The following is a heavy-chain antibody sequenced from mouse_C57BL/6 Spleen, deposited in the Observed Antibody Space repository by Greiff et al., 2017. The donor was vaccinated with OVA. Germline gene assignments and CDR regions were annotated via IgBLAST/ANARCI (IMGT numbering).Heavy chain of an antibody. CDR3: ARSGEWLRRTYYFDY. CDR2: INPSTGGT. D-gene: IGHD2-2*01. CDR1: GYSFTGYY. J-gene: IGHJ2*01. V-gene: IGHV1-42*01. Sequence: EVQLVESGPELVKPGASVKISCKASGYSFTGYYMNWVKQSPEKSLEWIGEINPSTGGTTYNQKFKAKATLTVDKSSSTAYMQLKSLTSEDSAVYYCARSGEWLRRTYYFDYWGQGTTLTVSS.